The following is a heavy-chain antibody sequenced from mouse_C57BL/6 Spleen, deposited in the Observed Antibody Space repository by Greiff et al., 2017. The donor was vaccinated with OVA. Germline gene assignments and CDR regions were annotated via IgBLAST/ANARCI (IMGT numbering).Heavy chain of an antibody. Sequence: EVQGVESGGDLVKPGGSLKLSCAASGFTFSSYGMSWVRQTPDKRLEWVATISSGGSYTYYPDSVKGRFTISRDNAKNTLYLQMSSLKSEDTAMYYCARQGDNYAMDYWGQGTSVTVSS. V-gene: IGHV5-6*01. CDR1: GFTFSSYG. CDR2: ISSGGSYT. J-gene: IGHJ4*01. CDR3: ARQGDNYAMDY.